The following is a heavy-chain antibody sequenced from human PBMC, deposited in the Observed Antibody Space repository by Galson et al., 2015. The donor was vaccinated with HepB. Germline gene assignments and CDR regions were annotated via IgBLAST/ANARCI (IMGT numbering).Heavy chain of an antibody. Sequence: SLRLSCAASGFTFSNAWMSWVRQAPGKGLEWVGRIKSKTDGGTTDYAAPVKGRFTISRDDSKNTLYLQMNSLRTEDTAVYYCTTDIAAMDPFDYWGQGTLVTVSS. J-gene: IGHJ4*02. D-gene: IGHD6-6*01. CDR2: IKSKTDGGTT. CDR3: TTDIAAMDPFDY. V-gene: IGHV3-15*01. CDR1: GFTFSNAW.